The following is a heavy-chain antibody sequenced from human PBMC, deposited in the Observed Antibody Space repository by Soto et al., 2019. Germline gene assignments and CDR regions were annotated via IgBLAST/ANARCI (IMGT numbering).Heavy chain of an antibody. CDR3: TKDIPTYDILAPVFDY. Sequence: GGSLRLSCAASGFTFSSYGMHWVRQAPGKTLEWVAVISYDGSNKYYADSVKGRFTISRDNSKNTLYLQMNSLRAEDTAVYYCTKDIPTYDILAPVFDYWGQGTLVTVSS. J-gene: IGHJ4*02. D-gene: IGHD3-9*01. V-gene: IGHV3-30*18. CDR1: GFTFSSYG. CDR2: ISYDGSNK.